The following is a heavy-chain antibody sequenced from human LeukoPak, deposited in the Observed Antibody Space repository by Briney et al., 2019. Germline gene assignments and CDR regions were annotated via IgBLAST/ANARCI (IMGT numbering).Heavy chain of an antibody. CDR2: IYSGGST. J-gene: IGHJ4*02. D-gene: IGHD5-18*01. Sequence: PGGSLRLSCAASGFTVSSNYMSWVRQAPGKGLEWVSVIYSGGSTYYADSVKGRFTISRDNSKNTLYLQMNSLRAEVTAVYYCARGPDRGYSYGLPYWGQGTLVTVSS. V-gene: IGHV3-66*01. CDR1: GFTVSSNY. CDR3: ARGPDRGYSYGLPY.